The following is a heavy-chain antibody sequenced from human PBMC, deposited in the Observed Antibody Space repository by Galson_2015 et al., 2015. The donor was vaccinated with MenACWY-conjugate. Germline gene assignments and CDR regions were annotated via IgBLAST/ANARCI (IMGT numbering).Heavy chain of an antibody. CDR1: GGSFSGYY. V-gene: IGHV4-34*01. Sequence: ETLSLTCAVYGGSFSGYYWSWIRQPPGKGLEWIGEINHSGSTNYNPSLKSRVTISVDTSKNQFSLKLSSVTAADTAVYYCAREVDSSGNRDYYYYYGMDVWGQGTTVTVSS. CDR3: AREVDSSGNRDYYYYYGMDV. CDR2: INHSGST. J-gene: IGHJ6*02. D-gene: IGHD3-22*01.